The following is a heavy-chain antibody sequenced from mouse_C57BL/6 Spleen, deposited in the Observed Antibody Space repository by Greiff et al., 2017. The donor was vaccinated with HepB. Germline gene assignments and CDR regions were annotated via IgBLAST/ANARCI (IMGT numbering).Heavy chain of an antibody. V-gene: IGHV1-42*01. Sequence: VQLQQSGPELVKPGASVKISCKASGYSFTGYYMNWVKQSPEKSLEWIGEINPSTGGTTYNQKFKAKATLTVDKSSSTAYMQRTSLTSEDSAVYYCARSDYGSSHWYFDVWGTGTTVTVSS. CDR2: INPSTGGT. J-gene: IGHJ1*03. CDR1: GYSFTGYY. D-gene: IGHD1-1*01. CDR3: ARSDYGSSHWYFDV.